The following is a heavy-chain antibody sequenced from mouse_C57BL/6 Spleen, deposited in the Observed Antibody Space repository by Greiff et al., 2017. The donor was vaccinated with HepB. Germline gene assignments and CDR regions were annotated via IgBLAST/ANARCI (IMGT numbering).Heavy chain of an antibody. J-gene: IGHJ2*01. Sequence: VQLQQSGPELVKPGASVKISCKASGYSFTGYYMNWVKQSPEKSLEWIGEINPSTGGTTYNQKFKAKATLTVDKSSSTAYMQLKSLTSEDSAVYYCARDASGDYFDYWGQGTTLTVSS. CDR1: GYSFTGYY. CDR2: INPSTGGT. D-gene: IGHD6-1*01. V-gene: IGHV1-42*01. CDR3: ARDASGDYFDY.